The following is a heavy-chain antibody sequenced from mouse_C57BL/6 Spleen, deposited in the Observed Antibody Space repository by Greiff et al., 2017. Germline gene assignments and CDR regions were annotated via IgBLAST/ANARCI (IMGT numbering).Heavy chain of an antibody. CDR3: ARGNYDYGGYAMDY. J-gene: IGHJ4*01. V-gene: IGHV1-82*01. D-gene: IGHD2-4*01. CDR1: GYAFSSSW. Sequence: VQLQQSGPELVKPGASVKISCKASGYAFSSSWMNWVKQRPGKGLEWIGRIYPGDGDTNYNGKFKGKATLTADKSSSTAYMQLSSLTSEDSAVYFGARGNYDYGGYAMDYWGQGTSVTVSS. CDR2: IYPGDGDT.